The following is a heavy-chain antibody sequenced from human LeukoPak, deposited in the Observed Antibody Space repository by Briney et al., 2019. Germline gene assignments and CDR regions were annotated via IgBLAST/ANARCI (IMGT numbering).Heavy chain of an antibody. D-gene: IGHD6-19*01. CDR2: IGTAGDT. V-gene: IGHV3-13*01. CDR3: AREGAVAGDFDY. Sequence: GGSLRLSCAASGFTFSSYDMHWVRQATGKGLEWVSAIGTAGDTYYPGSVKGRFTISRENAKNSLYLQMNSLRAGDTAVYYCAREGAVAGDFDYWSQGTLVTVSS. J-gene: IGHJ4*02. CDR1: GFTFSSYD.